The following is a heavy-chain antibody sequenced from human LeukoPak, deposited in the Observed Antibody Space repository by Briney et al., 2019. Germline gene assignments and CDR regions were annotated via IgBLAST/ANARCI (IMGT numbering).Heavy chain of an antibody. V-gene: IGHV4-59*01. Sequence: SETLSLTCTVSGGSLSSYYWTWIRQPPGKGLEWIGYIFYSGSTNYNPSLKSRITISVDTSKNQFSLNLNSLTAADTAVYYCARLRGNYFPDYWGQGALVTASS. CDR2: IFYSGST. CDR1: GGSLSSYY. D-gene: IGHD4-11*01. CDR3: ARLRGNYFPDY. J-gene: IGHJ4*02.